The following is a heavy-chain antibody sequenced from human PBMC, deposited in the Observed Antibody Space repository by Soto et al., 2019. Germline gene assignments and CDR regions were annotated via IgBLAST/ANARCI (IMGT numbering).Heavy chain of an antibody. CDR3: ARRYSSGCSDY. J-gene: IGHJ4*02. D-gene: IGHD6-19*01. CDR1: GYTFTSYG. CDR2: INAYNGNT. V-gene: IGHV1-18*04. Sequence: ASVKVSCKASGYTFTSYGISWVLQAPGQGLEWMGWINAYNGNTNYAQKLQGRVTMTTDTSTNTAYIELRSLRSDDTAMYYCARRYSSGCSDYWGQGTLVTVSS.